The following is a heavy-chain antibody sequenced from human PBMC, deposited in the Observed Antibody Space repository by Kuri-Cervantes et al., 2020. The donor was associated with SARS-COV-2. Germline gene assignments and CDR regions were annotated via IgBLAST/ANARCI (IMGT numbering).Heavy chain of an antibody. D-gene: IGHD2-21*02. CDR1: GYTFTSYG. CDR2: ISAYNGNT. CDR3: ARDSSDWHMDNGMDV. J-gene: IGHJ6*02. V-gene: IGHV1-18*01. Sequence: ASVKVSCKASGYTFTSYGISWVRQAPGQGLEWMGWISAYNGNTNYAQKLQGRVTMTTDTSTSTAYMELRGLRSDDAAVYYCARDSSDWHMDNGMDVWGQGTTVTVSS.